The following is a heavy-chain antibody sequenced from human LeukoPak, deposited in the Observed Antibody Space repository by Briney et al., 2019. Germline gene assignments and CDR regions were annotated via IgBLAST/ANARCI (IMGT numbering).Heavy chain of an antibody. D-gene: IGHD3-9*01. Sequence: RASVKVSCKASGYTFTGYYMHWVRQAPGQGLEWMGWINPNSGGTNYAQKFQGRVTMTRDTSISTAYMELSRLRSDGTAVYYCARAPLYNILTGYRLFDYWGQGTLVTVSS. J-gene: IGHJ4*02. CDR3: ARAPLYNILTGYRLFDY. CDR1: GYTFTGYY. V-gene: IGHV1-2*02. CDR2: INPNSGGT.